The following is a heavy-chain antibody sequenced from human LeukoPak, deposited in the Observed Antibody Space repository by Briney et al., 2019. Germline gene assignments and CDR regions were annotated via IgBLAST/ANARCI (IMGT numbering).Heavy chain of an antibody. D-gene: IGHD3-16*01. V-gene: IGHV3-23*01. CDR1: GFTFTNYA. J-gene: IGHJ5*02. CDR3: AKGAEIDL. Sequence: GGSLRLSCAISGFTFTNYAINWVRQAPGKGLEWVSAVTGPGDTTYYADSVRGRFFMSREDSKTTVYLQMNSLRVEDTAIYYCAKGAEIDLWGQGTLVTVSS. CDR2: VTGPGDTT.